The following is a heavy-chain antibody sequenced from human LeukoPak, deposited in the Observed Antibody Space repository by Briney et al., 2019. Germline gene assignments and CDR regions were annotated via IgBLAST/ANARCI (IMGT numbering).Heavy chain of an antibody. CDR2: INPNSGGT. Sequence: ASVKVSCKASGYTFTGYYMHWVRQAPGQGLEWMGWINPNSGGTNYAQKFQGRVTMTRDTSISTAYMKLSRLRSDDTAVYFCARGSEVLRYFDWLFPLDYWGQGTLVTVSS. J-gene: IGHJ4*02. CDR3: ARGSEVLRYFDWLFPLDY. CDR1: GYTFTGYY. V-gene: IGHV1-2*02. D-gene: IGHD3-9*01.